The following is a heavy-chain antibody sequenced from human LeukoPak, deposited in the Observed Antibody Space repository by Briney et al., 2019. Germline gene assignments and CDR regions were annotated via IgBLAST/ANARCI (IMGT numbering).Heavy chain of an antibody. V-gene: IGHV3-21*01. D-gene: IGHD6-13*01. Sequence: PGGSLRLSCVASGFTFSTYSMNWVRQAPGKGLEWVSCISSSGTYIYYADSMKGRFTISRDNAKNSLYLQMNSLTAEDTGVYYCARDLGEQQLVRSYFFDYWGKGTLVTVSS. CDR3: ARDLGEQQLVRSYFFDY. J-gene: IGHJ4*02. CDR2: ISSSGTYI. CDR1: GFTFSTYS.